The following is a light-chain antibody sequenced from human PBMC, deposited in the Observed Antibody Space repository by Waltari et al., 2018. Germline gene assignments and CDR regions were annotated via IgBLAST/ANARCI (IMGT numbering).Light chain of an antibody. CDR1: QGITTY. CDR2: TAS. V-gene: IGKV1-17*01. Sequence: DIQLTQSPSSLSASAGCTVNLTCRASQGITTYLNWYQQKPGKAPKRLIYTASSLERGVPSRFSGTGSGTDFTLTISSLQPEDIASYHCLQHNSHPWTFGQGTKVEIK. J-gene: IGKJ1*01. CDR3: LQHNSHPWT.